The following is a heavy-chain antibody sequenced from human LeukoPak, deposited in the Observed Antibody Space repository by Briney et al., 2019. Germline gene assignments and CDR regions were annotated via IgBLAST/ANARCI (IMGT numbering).Heavy chain of an antibody. CDR3: ASVLLWFGEFPRFDP. D-gene: IGHD3-10*01. CDR1: GGSISSSNW. CDR2: IYHSGST. Sequence: NPSETLSLTCAVSGGSISSSNWWSWVRQPPGKGLEWIGGIYHSGSTNYSPSLKSRVTISVDKSENQFSLKLSSVTAADTAVYYCASVLLWFGEFPRFDPWGQGTLVTISS. J-gene: IGHJ5*02. V-gene: IGHV4-4*02.